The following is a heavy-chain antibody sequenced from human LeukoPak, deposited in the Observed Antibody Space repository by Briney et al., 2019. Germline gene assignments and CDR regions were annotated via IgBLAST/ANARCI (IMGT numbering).Heavy chain of an antibody. V-gene: IGHV3-30*04. Sequence: GGSLRLSCAASGFTFSSYAMHWVRQAPGKGLEWVAVISYDGSNKYYADSVKGRFTISRDNSKNTLYLQTNSLRAEDTAVYYCASGWYYFDYWGQGTLVTVSS. CDR2: ISYDGSNK. D-gene: IGHD6-19*01. CDR1: GFTFSSYA. CDR3: ASGWYYFDY. J-gene: IGHJ4*02.